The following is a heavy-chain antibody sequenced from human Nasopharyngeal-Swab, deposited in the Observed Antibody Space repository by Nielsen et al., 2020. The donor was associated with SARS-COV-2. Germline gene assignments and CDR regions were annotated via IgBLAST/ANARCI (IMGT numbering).Heavy chain of an antibody. CDR3: ARHTANTED. V-gene: IGHV4-34*01. CDR2: VNHSGST. J-gene: IGHJ4*02. D-gene: IGHD5-18*01. CDR1: GGSFSGYY. Sequence: SETLSLTCAVYGGSFSGYYWSWIRQPPGKGLEWIGEVNHSGSTNYNPSLKSRVTISVDTSKNQFSLKLSSVTAADTAVYYCARHTANTEDWGQGTLVTVSS.